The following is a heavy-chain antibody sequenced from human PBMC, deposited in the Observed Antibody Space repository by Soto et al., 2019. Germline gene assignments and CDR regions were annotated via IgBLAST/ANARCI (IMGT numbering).Heavy chain of an antibody. CDR1: GFIFSTYW. V-gene: IGHV3-7*01. CDR3: ARDPVRGDDYNFDY. D-gene: IGHD3-10*01. CDR2: IKPDGSVK. Sequence: PVGSLRLSCAASGFIFSTYWMTWVRQAPGKGLEWVANIKPDGSVKNYVDSVKGRFTISRDNAENSLYLQMNSLRAEDTAVYYCARDPVRGDDYNFDYWGQGTLVTV. J-gene: IGHJ4*02.